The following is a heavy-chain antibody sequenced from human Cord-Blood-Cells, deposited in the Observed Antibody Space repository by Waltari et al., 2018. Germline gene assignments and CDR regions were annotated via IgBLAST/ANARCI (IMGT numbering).Heavy chain of an antibody. V-gene: IGHV1-2*02. CDR1: GYTFTGYY. CDR3: SRVRSIADPPAFDI. J-gene: IGHJ3*02. Sequence: QVQLVQSGAEVKKPGASVKVYCKASGYTFTGYYMHWVRQAPGQGLELMGWINPNRGGTNYEQKFQSRVTMTRNTSISTAYMELTRLRSDDTAVYYCSRVRSIADPPAFDIWGQGTMVTVSS. D-gene: IGHD6-6*01. CDR2: INPNRGGT.